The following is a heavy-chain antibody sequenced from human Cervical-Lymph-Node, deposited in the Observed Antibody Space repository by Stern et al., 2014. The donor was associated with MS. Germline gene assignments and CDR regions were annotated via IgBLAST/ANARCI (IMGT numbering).Heavy chain of an antibody. D-gene: IGHD3-10*01. CDR1: GYSFTNYW. Sequence: EMQLVESGAEVKKPGASLKISCKASGYSFTNYWIGWVRQMPGKGLEWMGILYPCDSDTRYSPSFQGQVTIRADRSINTAYLQWSSLKASDTAMYYCARMWAVQGLRGNLPGYFQHWGQGTLVTVSS. V-gene: IGHV5-51*01. J-gene: IGHJ1*01. CDR2: LYPCDSDT. CDR3: ARMWAVQGLRGNLPGYFQH.